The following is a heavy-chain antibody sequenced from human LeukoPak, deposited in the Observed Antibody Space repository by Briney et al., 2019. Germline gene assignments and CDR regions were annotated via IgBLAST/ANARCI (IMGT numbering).Heavy chain of an antibody. CDR3: VREGRGPQTDY. CDR1: GYIFTDYY. D-gene: IGHD3-10*01. V-gene: IGHV1-2*02. Sequence: ASVKVSCKTSGYIFTDYYIHWVRQAPGQGLEWVGWIHPNSGGTKYAQSFQGRVTMTRDTSISTAYMEVSRLRSDDTAVYYCVREGRGPQTDYWGQGDLVTVSS. J-gene: IGHJ4*02. CDR2: IHPNSGGT.